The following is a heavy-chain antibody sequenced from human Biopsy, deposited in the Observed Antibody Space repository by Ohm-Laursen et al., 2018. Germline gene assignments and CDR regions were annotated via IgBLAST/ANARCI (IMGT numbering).Heavy chain of an antibody. J-gene: IGHJ4*02. CDR1: GYSFTSYY. V-gene: IGHV1-46*01. D-gene: IGHD6-19*01. CDR3: ARNTGWYGDLYYFDY. CDR2: INPSGSTT. Sequence: ATVKISCKASGYSFTSYYMHWVRQAPGQGLEWMGMINPSGSTTSYPQIFQGRVTMTRDTSKSTVYMELSSLRSADTAIYFCARNTGWYGDLYYFDYWGQGTLVTVSS.